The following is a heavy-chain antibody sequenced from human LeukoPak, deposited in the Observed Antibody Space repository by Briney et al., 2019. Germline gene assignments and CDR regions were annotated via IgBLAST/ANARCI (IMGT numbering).Heavy chain of an antibody. D-gene: IGHD4-23*01. V-gene: IGHV4-39*01. CDR1: GGSISSSSYY. CDR3: ARHPSMTTVVMDV. Sequence: PSETLSLTCTVSGGSISSSSYYWGWIRRPPGKGLEWIGSIYYSGSTYYNPSLKSRVTISVDTSKNQFSLKLSSVTAADTAMYYCARHPSMTTVVMDVWGKGTTVTVSS. CDR2: IYYSGST. J-gene: IGHJ6*04.